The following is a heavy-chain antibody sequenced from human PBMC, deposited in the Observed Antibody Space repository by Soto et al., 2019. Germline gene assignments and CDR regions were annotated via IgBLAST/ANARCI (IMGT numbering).Heavy chain of an antibody. CDR2: IIPMFGIA. CDR3: ARDSGRSDVIPAANPAMDV. D-gene: IGHD2-2*01. V-gene: IGHV1-69*08. Sequence: QVQLVQSGAEVKKPGSSVKVSCKGSGDTFNRYTVTWVRQAPGQGLEWMGRIIPMFGIASYAQNFQGRVTSTSDKSTNTAYMELSVLRSEDTAVYYCARDSGRSDVIPAANPAMDVWGQGTSVNVSS. CDR1: GDTFNRYT. J-gene: IGHJ6*02.